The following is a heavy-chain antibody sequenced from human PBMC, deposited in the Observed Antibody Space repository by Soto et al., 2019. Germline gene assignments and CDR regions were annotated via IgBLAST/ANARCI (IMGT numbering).Heavy chain of an antibody. CDR3: VTYRGAFYFEY. Sequence: SETQSLTCSVSGGSMSSNYWSWIRQSPGKGLEWIGFVYYGGTNYNPSFESRVTMSVDTTKKQFSLELGSVTAADTAVYYCVTYRGAFYFEYWGPGTLVTVSS. CDR2: VYYGGT. J-gene: IGHJ4*02. CDR1: GGSMSSNY. V-gene: IGHV4-59*01. D-gene: IGHD5-18*01.